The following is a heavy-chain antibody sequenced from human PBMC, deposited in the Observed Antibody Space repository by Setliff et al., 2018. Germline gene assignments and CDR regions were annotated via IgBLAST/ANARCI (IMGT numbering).Heavy chain of an antibody. Sequence: SETLSLTCTVSGDSISSGYYYWGWIRQPPGKGLEWIGSIYYSGSTYYNPSLKSRVTISVDTSKNQFSLKLSSVTAADTAVYYCARRVGSVGIQLPDYWGQGTLVTVSS. D-gene: IGHD5-18*01. CDR3: ARRVGSVGIQLPDY. V-gene: IGHV4-39*07. CDR2: IYYSGST. J-gene: IGHJ4*02. CDR1: GDSISSGYYY.